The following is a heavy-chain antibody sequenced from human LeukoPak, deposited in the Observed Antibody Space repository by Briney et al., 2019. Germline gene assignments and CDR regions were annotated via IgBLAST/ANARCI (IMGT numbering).Heavy chain of an antibody. CDR1: GGTFSSYA. D-gene: IGHD2-2*01. Sequence: SVKVSCKASGGTFSSYAISWVRQAPGQGLEWMGGIIPIFGTANYAQKFQGRVTITADESTSTAYMELSSLRSEDTAVYYCARGGVVPAAPNWFDPWGQGTLVTVSS. CDR3: ARGGVVPAAPNWFDP. J-gene: IGHJ5*02. CDR2: IIPIFGTA. V-gene: IGHV1-69*13.